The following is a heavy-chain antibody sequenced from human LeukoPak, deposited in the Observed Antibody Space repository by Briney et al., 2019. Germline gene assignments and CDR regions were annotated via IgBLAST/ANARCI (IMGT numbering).Heavy chain of an antibody. CDR2: ISSSSSYI. D-gene: IGHD5-18*01. CDR3: ASHVDTAMVSFDY. CDR1: GFTFSSYS. J-gene: IGHJ4*02. Sequence: PGGTLRLSCAASGFTFSSYSMNWVRQAPGKGLEWVSSISSSSSYIYYADSVKGRFTISRDNAKNSLYLQMNSLRAEDTAMYYCASHVDTAMVSFDYWGQGTLVTVSS. V-gene: IGHV3-21*01.